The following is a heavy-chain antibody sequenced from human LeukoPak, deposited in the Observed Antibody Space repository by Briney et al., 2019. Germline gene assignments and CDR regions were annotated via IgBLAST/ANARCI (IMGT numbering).Heavy chain of an antibody. CDR1: GYTFTSYA. J-gene: IGHJ4*02. CDR2: INAGNGNT. D-gene: IGHD6-19*01. Sequence: ASVKVSCKASGYTFTSYAMHWVRQAPGQRLEWMGWINAGNGNTKYSQKFQGRVTITRDTSASTAYMELSSLRSEDTAVYYCARVAVAVAGTSSSFDYWGQGTLVTVSS. V-gene: IGHV1-3*01. CDR3: ARVAVAVAGTSSSFDY.